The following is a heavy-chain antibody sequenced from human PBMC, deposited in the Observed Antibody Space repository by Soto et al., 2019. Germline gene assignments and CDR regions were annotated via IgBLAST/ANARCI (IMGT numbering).Heavy chain of an antibody. D-gene: IGHD4-17*01. V-gene: IGHV3-30*18. CDR1: GFTFSSYG. J-gene: IGHJ4*02. CDR3: AKAYSYDYGDYRCDY. CDR2: ISYDGSNK. Sequence: QVQLVESGGGVVQPGRSLRLSCEASGFTFSSYGMHWVRQAPGKGLEWVAVISYDGSNKYYADSVKGRFTISRDNSKNTLYLQMNSLRAEDTAVYYCAKAYSYDYGDYRCDYWGQGTLVTVSS.